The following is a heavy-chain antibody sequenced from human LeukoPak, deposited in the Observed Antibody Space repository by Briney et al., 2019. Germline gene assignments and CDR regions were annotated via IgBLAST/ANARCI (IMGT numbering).Heavy chain of an antibody. CDR2: INPNSGGT. CDR1: GYTFTGYY. CDR3: ARSSAMIRYMSDP. D-gene: IGHD3-16*02. J-gene: IGHJ5*02. Sequence: ASVKVSCKASGYTFTGYYMHWVRQAPGQGLEWMGWINPNSGGTNYAQKFQGRVTMTRDTSISTAYMELSRLRSDDTAVYYCARSSAMIRYMSDPWGLGNLVTVSS. V-gene: IGHV1-2*02.